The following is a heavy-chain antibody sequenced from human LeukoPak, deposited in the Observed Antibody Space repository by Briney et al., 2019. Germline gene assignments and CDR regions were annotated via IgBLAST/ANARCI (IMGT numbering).Heavy chain of an antibody. D-gene: IGHD4-11*01. V-gene: IGHV3-73*01. J-gene: IGHJ6*03. CDR3: TSPPQPGLPRGYYYYYMDV. Sequence: PGGSLRLSCAASGFTFSGSAMHWVRQASGKGLEWVGRIRSKANSYATAYAASVKGRFTISRDDSKNTAYLQMNSLKTEDTAVYYCTSPPQPGLPRGYYYYYMDVWGEGTTVTVSS. CDR1: GFTFSGSA. CDR2: IRSKANSYAT.